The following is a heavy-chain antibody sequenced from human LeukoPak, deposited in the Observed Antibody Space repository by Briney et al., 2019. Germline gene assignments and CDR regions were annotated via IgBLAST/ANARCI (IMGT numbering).Heavy chain of an antibody. Sequence: PVKVSCKASGFTFTSSAVQWVRQARGQRLEWIGWIVVGSGNTNYAQKFQERVTITRDMSTSTAYMELSSLRSEDTAVYYCAADVWAEGSYYYFDYWGQGTLVTVSS. CDR1: GFTFTSSA. D-gene: IGHD3-10*01. J-gene: IGHJ4*02. CDR3: AADVWAEGSYYYFDY. V-gene: IGHV1-58*01. CDR2: IVVGSGNT.